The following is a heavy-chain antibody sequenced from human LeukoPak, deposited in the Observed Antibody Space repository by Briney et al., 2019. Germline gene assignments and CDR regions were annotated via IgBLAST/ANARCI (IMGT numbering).Heavy chain of an antibody. CDR2: IYATGST. V-gene: IGHV4-4*07. D-gene: IGHD6-13*01. CDR1: GGSISSYS. Sequence: PSETLSLTCSVSGGSISSYSWTWIRQPAGKGLEWIGRIYATGSTNYNPSLKSRVTMSVDTSKSQFSLNLSSVTAADTAVYYCARAPAGSSTYEYWGQGILVTVSS. J-gene: IGHJ4*02. CDR3: ARAPAGSSTYEY.